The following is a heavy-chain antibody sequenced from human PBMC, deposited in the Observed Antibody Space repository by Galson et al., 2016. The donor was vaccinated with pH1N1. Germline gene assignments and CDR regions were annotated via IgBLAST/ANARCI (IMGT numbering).Heavy chain of an antibody. CDR2: ISGSGGTT. CDR1: GFTFSSCA. D-gene: IGHD2-2*01. V-gene: IGHV3-23*01. Sequence: SLRLSCAASGFTFSSCAMYWVRQAPGKGLEWVSAISGSGGTTHDADSVKGRFTISRDNSKNTLYLQMHSLRAEDTATYYCAKATDVCTVTRCFPYGMHAWGQGTTVTVSS. J-gene: IGHJ6*02. CDR3: AKATDVCTVTRCFPYGMHA.